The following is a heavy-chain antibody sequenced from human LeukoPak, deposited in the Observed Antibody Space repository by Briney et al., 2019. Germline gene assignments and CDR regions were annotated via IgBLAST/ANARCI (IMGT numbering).Heavy chain of an antibody. D-gene: IGHD3-9*01. CDR2: ISSSSSYI. V-gene: IGHV3-21*01. CDR3: ARAKRDLYDILTGYYYYFDY. Sequence: GGSLRLSCAASGFTFSSYSMNWVRQAPGKGLEWVSSISSSSSYIYYADSVKGRFTISRDNAKNSLYLQMNSLRAEDTAVYYCARAKRDLYDILTGYYYYFDYWGQGTLVTVSS. CDR1: GFTFSSYS. J-gene: IGHJ4*02.